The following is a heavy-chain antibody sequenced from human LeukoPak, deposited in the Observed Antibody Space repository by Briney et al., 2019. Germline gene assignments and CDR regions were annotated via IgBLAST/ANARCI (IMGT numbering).Heavy chain of an antibody. Sequence: GESLKISCKGSGYSFTSYWIGWVRQMPGKGLEWMGIIYPGDSDTRYSPSFQGQVTISADKPISTAYLQWSSLKASDTAMYYCARLWEWLDLDYYYYYYMDVWGKGTTVTVSS. CDR3: ARLWEWLDLDYYYYYYMDV. J-gene: IGHJ6*03. D-gene: IGHD3-3*01. V-gene: IGHV5-51*01. CDR1: GYSFTSYW. CDR2: IYPGDSDT.